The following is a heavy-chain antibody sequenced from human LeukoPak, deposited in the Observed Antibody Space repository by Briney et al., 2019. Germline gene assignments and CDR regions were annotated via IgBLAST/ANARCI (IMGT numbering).Heavy chain of an antibody. CDR2: FDTEAGET. D-gene: IGHD3-22*01. V-gene: IGHV1-24*01. CDR3: ARAGVWDYDDSSGYHNAAFDI. J-gene: IGHJ3*02. Sequence: ASQKVSCKVSGYTLTELSMHWVRQAPRKGLEWMGGFDTEAGETHYAQKFQGRVTMTEDTSTDTAYMGLSRLSSEDTAVYYCARAGVWDYDDSSGYHNAAFDIWGQGTMVTVSS. CDR1: GYTLTELS.